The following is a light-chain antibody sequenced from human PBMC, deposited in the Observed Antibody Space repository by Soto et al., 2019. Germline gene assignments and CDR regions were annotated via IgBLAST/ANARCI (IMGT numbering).Light chain of an antibody. CDR2: GAS. Sequence: EIVMPQSPATLSVSPGERATLSCRASQSVSSNLAWYQQKPGQAPRLLIYGASTRATGIPARFSGSRSGTEFTLTISSLQSEDFAVYYCQQYNNWSGTFGQGTKVDIK. V-gene: IGKV3-15*01. CDR1: QSVSSN. J-gene: IGKJ1*01. CDR3: QQYNNWSGT.